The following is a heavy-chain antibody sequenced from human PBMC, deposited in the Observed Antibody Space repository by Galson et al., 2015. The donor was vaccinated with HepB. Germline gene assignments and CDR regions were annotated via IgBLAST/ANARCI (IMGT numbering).Heavy chain of an antibody. D-gene: IGHD2/OR15-2a*01. CDR1: GFTFSGSA. Sequence: SLRLSCAASGFTFSGSAIHWVRQASGKGLEWVGRIRSKANNNATAYAASVKGRFTISRDDSKNTAYLQMNSLKTEDTAVYYCTRHQSTTLNWFDPWGQATLVTVSS. CDR3: TRHQSTTLNWFDP. J-gene: IGHJ5*02. V-gene: IGHV3-73*01. CDR2: IRSKANNNAT.